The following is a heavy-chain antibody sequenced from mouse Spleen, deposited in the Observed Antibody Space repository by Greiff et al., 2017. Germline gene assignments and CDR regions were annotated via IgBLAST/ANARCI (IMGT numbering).Heavy chain of an antibody. CDR3: TTGILFAY. J-gene: IGHJ3*01. CDR2: IDPETGGT. Sequence: VQRVESGAELVRPGASVTLSCKASGYTFTDYEMHWVKQTPVHGLEWIGAIDPETGGTAYNQKFKGKATLTADKSSSTAYMELRSLTSEDSAVYYCTTGILFAYWGQGTLVTVSA. CDR1: GYTFTDYE. V-gene: IGHV1-15*01.